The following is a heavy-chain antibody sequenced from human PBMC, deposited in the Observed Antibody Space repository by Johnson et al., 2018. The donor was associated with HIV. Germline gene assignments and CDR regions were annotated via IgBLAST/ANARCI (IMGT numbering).Heavy chain of an antibody. CDR3: VTADRGSA. CDR1: GFTFSSYA. J-gene: IGHJ3*01. Sequence: QVQLVESGGGVVQPGRSLSLSCAASGFTFSSYAMNWVRQAPGKGLEWVAVISYDGRNKDYADSVKGRFTISRDNAKNSLYLQMNSLRDEDTAVYYCVTADRGSAWGQGTTVTVSS. CDR2: ISYDGRNK. V-gene: IGHV3-30*04. D-gene: IGHD1-26*01.